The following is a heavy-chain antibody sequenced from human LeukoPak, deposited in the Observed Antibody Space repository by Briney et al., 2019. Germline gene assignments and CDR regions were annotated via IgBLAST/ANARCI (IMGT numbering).Heavy chain of an antibody. D-gene: IGHD2-2*02. CDR1: GGTFSSYA. Sequence: ASVKVSCKASGGTFSSYAISWVRQAPGQALEWMGGIIPIFGTANYAQKFQGRVTITADESTSTAYMELSSLRSEDTAVYYCARSGIVVVPAAIPGCDFDYWGQGTLVTVSS. V-gene: IGHV1-69*13. CDR3: ARSGIVVVPAAIPGCDFDY. CDR2: IIPIFGTA. J-gene: IGHJ4*02.